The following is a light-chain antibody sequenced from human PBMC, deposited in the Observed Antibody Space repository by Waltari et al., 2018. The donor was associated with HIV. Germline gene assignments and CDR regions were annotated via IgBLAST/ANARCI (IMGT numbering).Light chain of an antibody. V-gene: IGLV2-11*01. CDR1: SSDVGGYNY. CDR3: CSFAGGYTLV. Sequence: QSALTQPRSVSGSPGQSVTVSCTGTSSDVGGYNYVSWYQQHPGKAPKLMISDVSKLPSGVPYRFCGSKSGNTASMTISGLQAEDEADYYCCSFAGGYTLVFGGGTKLTVL. CDR2: DVS. J-gene: IGLJ3*02.